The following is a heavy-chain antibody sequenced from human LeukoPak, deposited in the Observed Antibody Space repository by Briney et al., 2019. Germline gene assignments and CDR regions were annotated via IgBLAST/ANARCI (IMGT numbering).Heavy chain of an antibody. CDR3: ARDPLWFGDLAHDAFDI. CDR2: INPNSGGT. CDR1: GYTFTGYY. Sequence: ASVKVSCKASGYTFTGYYMHWVRQAPGQGLEWMGWINPNSGGTNYAQKFQGRVTMTRDTSISTAYMELSRLRSDDTAVYYCARDPLWFGDLAHDAFDIWGQGTMVTVSS. V-gene: IGHV1-2*02. J-gene: IGHJ3*02. D-gene: IGHD3-10*01.